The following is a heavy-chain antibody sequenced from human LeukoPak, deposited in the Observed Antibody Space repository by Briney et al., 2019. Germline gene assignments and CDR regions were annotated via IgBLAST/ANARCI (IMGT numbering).Heavy chain of an antibody. CDR2: IYGGGAT. V-gene: IGHV3-66*01. CDR1: GFTVYNNF. Sequence: GGSLRLSCEASGFTVYNNFVSWIRQAPGRGLEWVSVIYGGGATYYADSVKGRLTISRDTSKNIVSLQMNDLSADDTAMYYCARDSANYHFAFWGQGTLVTVSS. CDR3: ARDSANYHFAF. D-gene: IGHD4/OR15-4a*01. J-gene: IGHJ4*02.